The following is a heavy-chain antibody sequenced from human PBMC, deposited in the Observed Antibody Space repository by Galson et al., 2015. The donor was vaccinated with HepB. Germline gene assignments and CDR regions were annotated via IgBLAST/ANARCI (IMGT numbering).Heavy chain of an antibody. CDR2: ISWNSGYI. D-gene: IGHD5-18*01. J-gene: IGHJ4*02. CDR1: GFTFDDYA. V-gene: IGHV3-9*01. CDR3: AKGGPYTAMEYYFDY. Sequence: SLRLSCAASGFTFDDYAMHWVRQAPGKGLEWVSGISWNSGYIGYADSVKGRFTISRDNANDSLYLQMNSLRDEDTALYYCAKGGPYTAMEYYFDYWGQGTLVTVSS.